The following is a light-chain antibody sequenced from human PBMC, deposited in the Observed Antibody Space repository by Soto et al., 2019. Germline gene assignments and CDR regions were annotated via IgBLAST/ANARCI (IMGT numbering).Light chain of an antibody. CDR3: QVWDRSTRV. V-gene: IGLV3-1*01. CDR2: KDS. J-gene: IGLJ3*02. Sequence: SYELTQPPSVAVSPGQAASITCSGEKLGKKYACWYQQKSGQSPVLVIYKDSKRPSGIPERFSGSNSGNTATLTIRGTQAMDEADYYCQVWDRSTRVFGGGSKLTVL. CDR1: KLGKKY.